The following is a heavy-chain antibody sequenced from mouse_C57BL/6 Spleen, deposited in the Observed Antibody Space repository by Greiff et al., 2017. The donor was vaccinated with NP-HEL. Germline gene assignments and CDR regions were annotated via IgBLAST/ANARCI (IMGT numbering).Heavy chain of an antibody. CDR2: IRNKANGYTT. CDR1: GFTFTDYY. J-gene: IGHJ1*03. V-gene: IGHV7-3*01. D-gene: IGHD1-2*01. Sequence: EVKLQESGGGLVQPGGSLSLSCAASGFTFTDYYMSWVRQPPGKALEWLGFIRNKANGYTTEYSASVKGRFTISRDNSQSILYLQMNALRAEDSATYYCARGDYGSWYFDVWGTGTTVTVSS. CDR3: ARGDYGSWYFDV.